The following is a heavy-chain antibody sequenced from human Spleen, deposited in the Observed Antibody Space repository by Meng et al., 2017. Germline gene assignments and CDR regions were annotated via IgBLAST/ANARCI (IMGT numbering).Heavy chain of an antibody. CDR3: ARGPTTMAHDFDY. Sequence: QVQLQKWGEGLLKPSETLSLTCVVSGGSFSDYYWSWFRQPPGKGLEWIGEINHSGSTNYNPSLESRATISVDTSQNNLSLKLSSVTAADSAVYYCARGPTTMAHDFDYWGQGTLVTVSS. CDR1: GGSFSDYY. J-gene: IGHJ4*02. V-gene: IGHV4-34*01. D-gene: IGHD4-11*01. CDR2: INHSGST.